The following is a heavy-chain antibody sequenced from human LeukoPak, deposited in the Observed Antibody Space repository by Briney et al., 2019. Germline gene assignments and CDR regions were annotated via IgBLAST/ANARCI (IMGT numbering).Heavy chain of an antibody. CDR3: ARDIRAVGVTLYFDY. CDR1: GFTFSDYY. Sequence: GGSLRLSCTASGFTFSDYYMSWIRQAPGEGLEWLSFISQSGADIHYADSVRGRFTISRDNAQNSLYLQMNSLRAEDTAVYYCARDIRAVGVTLYFDYWGQGALVTVSS. V-gene: IGHV3-11*01. J-gene: IGHJ4*02. CDR2: ISQSGADI. D-gene: IGHD1-26*01.